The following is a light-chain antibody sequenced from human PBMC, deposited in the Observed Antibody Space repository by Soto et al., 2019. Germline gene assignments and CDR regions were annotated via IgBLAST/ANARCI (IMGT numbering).Light chain of an antibody. J-gene: IGKJ5*01. V-gene: IGKV3D-20*02. CDR2: GAS. CDR1: QNVDSNY. Sequence: EIVLTQSPGTLSLSPGEGATLSCRASQNVDSNYLAWYQQKPGQAPRIILFGASGRATGIPDRFSGSGSGTDFTLTISRLEPEDFAVYYCQQRNIWPPVTFGQGTRLEIK. CDR3: QQRNIWPPVT.